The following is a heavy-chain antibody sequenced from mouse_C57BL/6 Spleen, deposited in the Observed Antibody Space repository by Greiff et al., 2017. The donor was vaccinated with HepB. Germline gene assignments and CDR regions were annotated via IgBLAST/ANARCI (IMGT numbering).Heavy chain of an antibody. D-gene: IGHD2-12*01. CDR3: ARWGSDDEGAWVAY. Sequence: VQLQQSGAELVKPGASVKISCKASGYAFSSYWMNWVKQRPGKGLEWIGQIYPVDGDTNYNGKFKGKATLTADKSSSTAYMQLSSLTSEDSAVYCGARWGSDDEGAWVAYWGQGTLVTVSA. J-gene: IGHJ3*01. V-gene: IGHV1-80*01. CDR1: GYAFSSYW. CDR2: IYPVDGDT.